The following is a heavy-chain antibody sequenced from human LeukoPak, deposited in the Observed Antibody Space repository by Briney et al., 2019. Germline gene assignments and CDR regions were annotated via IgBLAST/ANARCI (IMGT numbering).Heavy chain of an antibody. D-gene: IGHD6-13*01. V-gene: IGHV4-38-2*02. CDR1: GYSISSGYY. Sequence: SETLSLTCIVSGYSISSGYYWGWIRQPPGKGLEWIGNIHHSGSTYYNPSPKSRVTISVDTSKNQLSLKLSSVTAADTAVYYCARVAAGIGFFQHWGQGTLVTVSS. CDR3: ARVAAGIGFFQH. J-gene: IGHJ1*01. CDR2: IHHSGST.